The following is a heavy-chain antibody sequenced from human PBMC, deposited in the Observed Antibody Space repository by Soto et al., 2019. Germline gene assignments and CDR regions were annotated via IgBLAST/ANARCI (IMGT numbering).Heavy chain of an antibody. CDR1: GFTFSSYA. Sequence: GGSLRLSCAASGFTFSSYAMSWVRQAPGKGLEWVSAISGSGGSTYYADSVKGRFTISRGNSKNTLYLQMNSLRAEDTAVYYCAKTAGFSSGRIDAFDIWGQGTMVTVSS. CDR2: ISGSGGST. V-gene: IGHV3-23*01. J-gene: IGHJ3*02. CDR3: AKTAGFSSGRIDAFDI. D-gene: IGHD6-19*01.